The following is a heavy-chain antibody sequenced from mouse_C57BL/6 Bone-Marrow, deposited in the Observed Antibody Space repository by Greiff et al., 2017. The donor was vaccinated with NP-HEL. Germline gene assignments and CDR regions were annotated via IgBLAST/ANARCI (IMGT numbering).Heavy chain of an antibody. J-gene: IGHJ1*03. CDR2: IDPSDSYT. V-gene: IGHV1-69*01. D-gene: IGHD1-1*01. CDR3: ARRYYYGSSYPYWYFDV. CDR1: GYTFTSYW. Sequence: QVQLQQPGAELVMPGASVKLSCKASGYTFTSYWMHWVKQSPGQGLEWIGEIDPSDSYTNYNQKFKGKSTLTVDKSSSTAYMQLSSLTSEDSAVYYCARRYYYGSSYPYWYFDVWGTGTTVTVSS.